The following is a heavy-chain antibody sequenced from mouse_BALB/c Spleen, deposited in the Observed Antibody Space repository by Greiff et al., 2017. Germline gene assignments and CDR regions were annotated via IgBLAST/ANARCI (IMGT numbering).Heavy chain of an antibody. CDR2: ISNGGGST. CDR1: GFTFSSYT. CDR3: ARHGDAMDY. Sequence: EVQLQQSGGGLVQPGGSLKLSCAASGFTFSSYTMSWVRQTPEKRLEWVAYISNGGGSTYYPDTVKGRFTISRDNAKNTLYLQMSSLKSEDTAMYYCARHGDAMDYWGQGTSVTVSS. J-gene: IGHJ4*01. V-gene: IGHV5-12-2*01.